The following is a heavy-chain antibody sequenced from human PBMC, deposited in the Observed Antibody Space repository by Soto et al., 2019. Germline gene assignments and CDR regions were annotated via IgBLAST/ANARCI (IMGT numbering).Heavy chain of an antibody. CDR3: AGGSGWRSET. D-gene: IGHD6-19*01. CDR2: IKDDGGDE. CDR1: GFTFSPYW. Sequence: EVQLVESGGGLVQPGGSLRLSCAASGFTFSPYWMSWVRQAPGKGLEWVAIIKDDGGDEHYLEAVRGRFTISRDNDKKSLYLAMDSLRVEDTAVYYCAGGSGWRSETWGQGTLVTVSS. J-gene: IGHJ5*02. V-gene: IGHV3-7*05.